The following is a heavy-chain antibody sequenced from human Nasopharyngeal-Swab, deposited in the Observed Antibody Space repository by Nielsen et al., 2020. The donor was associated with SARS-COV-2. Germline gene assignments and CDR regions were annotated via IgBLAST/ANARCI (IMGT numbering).Heavy chain of an antibody. J-gene: IGHJ6*02. CDR1: GGSISSSSYY. V-gene: IGHV4-39*01. Sequence: SETLSLTCTVSGGSISSSSYYWGWIRQPPRKGLEWIGSIYYSGNTYYNPSLKSRVTISVDTSKNQFSLKLSSVTAAYTAVYYCARHCLGEPYYYYYYGMDVWGQGTTVTVSS. CDR3: ARHCLGEPYYYYYYGMDV. CDR2: IYYSGNT. D-gene: IGHD3-16*01.